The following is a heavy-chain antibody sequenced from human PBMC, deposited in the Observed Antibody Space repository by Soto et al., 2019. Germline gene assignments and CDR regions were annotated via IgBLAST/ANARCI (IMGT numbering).Heavy chain of an antibody. CDR3: AGVEMRWIFGFDH. J-gene: IGHJ4*02. CDR1: GASVSSGSYQ. V-gene: IGHV4-61*01. CDR2: IYHSGST. Sequence: QVQLQESGPGLVKPSETLSLTCTVSGASVSSGSYQWTWIRQSPGKGLEWIGYIYHSGSTNYNPFLKSRVTLSLDTSKNQLSLKLRSVTAADTAVYYCAGVEMRWIFGFDHWGQGTLVTVSS. D-gene: IGHD3-3*01.